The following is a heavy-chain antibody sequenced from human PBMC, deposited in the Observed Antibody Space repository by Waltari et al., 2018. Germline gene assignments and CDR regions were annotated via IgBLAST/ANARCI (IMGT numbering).Heavy chain of an antibody. Sequence: QVQLQESGPGLVKPSQTLSPPCIVSGGSISSGDHYWSWIRQPPGKGLEWIGYVYKSTSTYYNPSLRSRVTISVDTSQDQFSLRLNSVTAADTAVYYCGATTPYYFFDYWGQGALVTVSS. V-gene: IGHV4-30-4*08. CDR2: VYKSTST. CDR3: GATTPYYFFDY. D-gene: IGHD2-21*01. CDR1: GGSISSGDHY. J-gene: IGHJ4*02.